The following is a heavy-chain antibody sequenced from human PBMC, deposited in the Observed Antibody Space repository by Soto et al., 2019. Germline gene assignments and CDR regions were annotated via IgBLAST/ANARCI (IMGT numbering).Heavy chain of an antibody. J-gene: IGHJ4*02. D-gene: IGHD3-22*01. V-gene: IGHV1-46*01. CDR3: ARDHDIHYYDSSGPL. CDR1: GYTFTSYY. Sequence: GASVKVSCKASGYTFTSYYMHWVRQAPGQGLEWMGIINPSGGSTSYAQKFQGRVTMTRDTSTSTVYMELSSLRSEDTAVYYCARDHDIHYYDSSGPLWGQGTLVTVSS. CDR2: INPSGGST.